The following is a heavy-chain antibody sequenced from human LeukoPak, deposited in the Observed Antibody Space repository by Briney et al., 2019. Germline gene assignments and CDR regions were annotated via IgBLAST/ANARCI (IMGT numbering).Heavy chain of an antibody. CDR3: ARGQVEGYCSGGSCYSSEGIFDY. CDR2: IYYSGST. J-gene: IGHJ4*02. V-gene: IGHV4-31*03. CDR1: GGSINGGGYY. Sequence: SQTLSLTCTVSGGSINGGGYYWSWIRQHPGKGLEWMGYIYYSGSTYYDPSLKSRVTISVDTSKNQFSLKLSSVTAADTAVYYCARGQVEGYCSGGSCYSSEGIFDYWGQGTLVTVSS. D-gene: IGHD2-15*01.